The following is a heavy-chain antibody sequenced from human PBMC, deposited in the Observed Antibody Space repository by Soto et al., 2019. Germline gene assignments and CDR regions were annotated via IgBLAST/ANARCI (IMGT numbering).Heavy chain of an antibody. CDR2: ISSSSSYI. D-gene: IGHD2-15*01. J-gene: IGHJ4*02. CDR1: GFTFSSYS. V-gene: IGHV3-21*01. Sequence: PGGSLRLSCAASGFTFSSYSMNWVRQAPGKGLEWVSSISSSSSYIYYADSVKGRFTISRDNAKNSLYLQMNSLRAEDTAVYYCARGQHSIVVVETTQDYFDYWGQGTLVTVSS. CDR3: ARGQHSIVVVETTQDYFDY.